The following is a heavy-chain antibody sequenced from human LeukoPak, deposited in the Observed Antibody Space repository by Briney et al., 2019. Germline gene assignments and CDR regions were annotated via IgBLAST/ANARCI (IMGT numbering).Heavy chain of an antibody. Sequence: GGSLRLSCAASGFTFSSYAMSWVRQAPGKGLEWVANIKEDGSEKNYVDSVKGRFTISRDNAKNSLYLQMNSLRVEDTAVYYCATFLPFPYCGGDCSSDYWGQGSLVTVSS. D-gene: IGHD2-21*02. CDR2: IKEDGSEK. CDR1: GFTFSSYA. V-gene: IGHV3-7*01. J-gene: IGHJ4*02. CDR3: ATFLPFPYCGGDCSSDY.